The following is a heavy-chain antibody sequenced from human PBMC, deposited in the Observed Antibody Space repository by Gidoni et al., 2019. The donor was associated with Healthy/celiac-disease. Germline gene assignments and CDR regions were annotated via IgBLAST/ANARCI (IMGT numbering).Heavy chain of an antibody. CDR2: ISWNSGSI. V-gene: IGHV3-9*01. J-gene: IGHJ4*02. CDR1: GFTFDDYA. CDR3: AKGGYSGSYTYFDY. Sequence: EVQLVESGGGLVQPGRSLRLSCAASGFTFDDYAMHWVRQAPGKGLEWVSGISWNSGSIGYADSVKGRFTISRDNAKNSLYLQMNSLRAEDTALYYCAKGGYSGSYTYFDYWGQGTLVTVSS. D-gene: IGHD1-26*01.